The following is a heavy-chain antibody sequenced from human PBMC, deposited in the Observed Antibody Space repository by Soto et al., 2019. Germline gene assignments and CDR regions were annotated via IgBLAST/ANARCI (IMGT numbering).Heavy chain of an antibody. Sequence: QVRLVQSGAEVKKTGASVKVSCKASGYTFTKYGISWVRQVPGQGLEWMGWTSGDNGITNYAQNLQGRFTMTTDTPTSTAYMELRSLRSDDTAVYYCARAFWFGESSIWGQGTMVTVSS. J-gene: IGHJ3*02. D-gene: IGHD3-10*01. CDR1: GYTFTKYG. V-gene: IGHV1-18*01. CDR3: ARAFWFGESSI. CDR2: TSGDNGIT.